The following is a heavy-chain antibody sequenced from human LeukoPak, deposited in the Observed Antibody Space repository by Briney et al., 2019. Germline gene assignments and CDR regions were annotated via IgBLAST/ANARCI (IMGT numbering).Heavy chain of an antibody. Sequence: ASVKVSCTASGGTFSSYAISWVRQAPGQGLEWMGGIIPIFGTANYAQKFQGRVTITADESTSTAYMELSSLRSEDTAVYYCARDRITVSPNWYYYYGMDVWGQETTVTVSS. D-gene: IGHD4-11*01. V-gene: IGHV1-69*13. CDR2: IIPIFGTA. CDR3: ARDRITVSPNWYYYYGMDV. CDR1: GGTFSSYA. J-gene: IGHJ6*02.